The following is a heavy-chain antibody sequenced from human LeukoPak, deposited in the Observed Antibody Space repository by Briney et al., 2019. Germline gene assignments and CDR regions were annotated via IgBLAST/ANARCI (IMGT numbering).Heavy chain of an antibody. J-gene: IGHJ6*03. Sequence: PGGSLRLSCAASGFTFSSYGMHWVRQAPGKGLEWVSFIRYDAITKYYADSVKGRLTISRDNSRNTLYLQMNSLRAEDTALYYWAKDGDTVSGTYYFDMDVWGKGTTVTISS. CDR3: AKDGDTVSGTYYFDMDV. CDR1: GFTFSSYG. V-gene: IGHV3-30*02. CDR2: IRYDAITK. D-gene: IGHD1-26*01.